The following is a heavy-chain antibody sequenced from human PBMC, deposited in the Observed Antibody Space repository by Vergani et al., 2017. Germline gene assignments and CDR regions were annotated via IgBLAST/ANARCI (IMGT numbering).Heavy chain of an antibody. CDR2: INSDGSST. Sequence: EVQLVESGGGLVQPGGSLRLSCAASGFTFSSYWMHWVRQAPGKGLVWVSRINSDGSSTSYADSVKGRFTISRDNAKNTLYLQMNSLRAEDTAVYYCASHGIAARWYFDLWGRGTLVTVSS. D-gene: IGHD6-13*01. CDR1: GFTFSSYW. CDR3: ASHGIAARWYFDL. V-gene: IGHV3-74*02. J-gene: IGHJ2*01.